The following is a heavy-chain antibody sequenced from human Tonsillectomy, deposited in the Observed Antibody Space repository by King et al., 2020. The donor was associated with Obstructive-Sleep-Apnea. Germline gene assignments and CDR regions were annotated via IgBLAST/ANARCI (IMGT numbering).Heavy chain of an antibody. CDR1: GFTFSSYW. V-gene: IGHV3-74*01. J-gene: IGHJ4*02. CDR2: IPRDGSRP. Sequence: VPLVESGGGFVPPGGSLRLSCAASGFTFSSYWMHWVRQAPGKGLVWVSRIPRDGSRPSSADSVQGRFTLSRANATPPLYLPLTSLRAEDTAVYYCAREKEHDYGDLPLDYWGQGTLVTVSA. D-gene: IGHD4-17*01. CDR3: AREKEHDYGDLPLDY.